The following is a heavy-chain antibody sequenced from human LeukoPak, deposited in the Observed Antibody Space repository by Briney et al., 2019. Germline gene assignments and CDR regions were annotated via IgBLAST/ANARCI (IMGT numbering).Heavy chain of an antibody. J-gene: IGHJ6*04. V-gene: IGHV1-69*13. Sequence: SVKVSWKASGGTFSSYAISWVRQAPEQGLEWMGGIIPIFGTANYAQKFQGRVTITADESTSTAYMELSSLRSEDTAVYYCARDRAYYGMDVWGKGTTVTVSS. CDR2: IIPIFGTA. CDR1: GGTFSSYA. CDR3: ARDRAYYGMDV.